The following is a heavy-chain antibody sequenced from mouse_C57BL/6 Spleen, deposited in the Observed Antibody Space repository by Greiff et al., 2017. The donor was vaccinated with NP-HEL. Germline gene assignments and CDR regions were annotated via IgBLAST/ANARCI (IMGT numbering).Heavy chain of an antibody. CDR1: GYTFTDYE. D-gene: IGHD1-1*01. V-gene: IGHV1-15*01. Sequence: QVQLQQSGAELVRPGASVTLSCKASGYTFTDYEMHWVKQTPVHGLEWIGAIAPETGGTAYNQKFKGKAILTADKSSSTAYMELRSLTSEDSAVYYCTRNYGSTYYFDYWGQGTTLTVSS. CDR2: IAPETGGT. CDR3: TRNYGSTYYFDY. J-gene: IGHJ2*01.